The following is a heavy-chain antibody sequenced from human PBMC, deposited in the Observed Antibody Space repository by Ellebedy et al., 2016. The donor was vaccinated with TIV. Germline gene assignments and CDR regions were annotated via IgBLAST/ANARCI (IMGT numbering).Heavy chain of an antibody. V-gene: IGHV3-7*01. CDR2: IKQDGSEK. J-gene: IGHJ4*02. Sequence: GESLKISXAASGFTFRNYWMNWVRQAPGKGLEWVANIKQDGSEKKYVDSVKGRFTISRDNAKNSLYLQMNSLRAEDTAVYYCARTTVLRGVIISPIILFDYWGQGTLVTVSS. CDR1: GFTFRNYW. D-gene: IGHD3-10*01. CDR3: ARTTVLRGVIISPIILFDY.